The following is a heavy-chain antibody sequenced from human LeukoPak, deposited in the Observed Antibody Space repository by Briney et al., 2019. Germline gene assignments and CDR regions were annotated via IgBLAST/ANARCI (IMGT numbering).Heavy chain of an antibody. J-gene: IGHJ5*02. D-gene: IGHD2-2*01. CDR2: INHSRST. V-gene: IGHV4-34*01. CDR1: GGSFSGYY. Sequence: SETLSLTCAVYGGSFSGYYWSWIRQPPGKGLEWIGEINHSRSTNYNPSLKSRVTISVDTSKNQFSLKLSSVTAADTAVYYCARTLSRYCSSTSCSRRWFDPWGQGTLVTVSS. CDR3: ARTLSRYCSSTSCSRRWFDP.